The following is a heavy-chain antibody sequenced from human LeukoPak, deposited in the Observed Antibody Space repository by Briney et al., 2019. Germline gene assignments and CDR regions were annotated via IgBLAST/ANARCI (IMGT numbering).Heavy chain of an antibody. D-gene: IGHD2-2*02. CDR2: IIPIFGTA. CDR3: ARVVPAAIRDYYYYMDV. Sequence: SVKVSCKASGGTFSSYAISWVRQAPGQGLEWMGGIIPIFGTANYAQKFQGRVTITADESTSTAYMELSSLRSEDTAVYYCARVVPAAIRDYYYYMDVWGNGTTVTVSS. V-gene: IGHV1-69*13. J-gene: IGHJ6*03. CDR1: GGTFSSYA.